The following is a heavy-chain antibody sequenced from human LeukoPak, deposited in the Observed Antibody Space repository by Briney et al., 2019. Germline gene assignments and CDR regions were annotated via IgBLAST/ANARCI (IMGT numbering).Heavy chain of an antibody. J-gene: IGHJ4*02. CDR3: ATSTGYDVLTGYQEDHYYFDY. Sequence: GASVTVSCKASGYSFTNYYMQWVRQAPGQGLEWMGTINPRDGSTTYTQKFQGRVTVTRDTSTSTVYMDLSSLRSEDTAVYYCATSTGYDVLTGYQEDHYYFDYWGQGTLVTVSS. CDR2: INPRDGST. V-gene: IGHV1-46*01. CDR1: GYSFTNYY. D-gene: IGHD3-9*01.